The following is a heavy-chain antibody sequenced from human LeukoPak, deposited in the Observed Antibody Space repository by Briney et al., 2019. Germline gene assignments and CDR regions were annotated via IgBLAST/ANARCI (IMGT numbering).Heavy chain of an antibody. CDR2: IYTSGST. J-gene: IGHJ3*02. V-gene: IGHV4-61*02. D-gene: IGHD6-13*01. Sequence: SETLSLTCTVSGGSISSGIYYWSWIRQPPGKGLEWIGRIYTSGSTNYNPSLKSRVTISVDTSKNQFSLKLSSVTAADTAVYYCARRNSSSWVPGAFDIWGQGTMVTVSS. CDR1: GGSISSGIYY. CDR3: ARRNSSSWVPGAFDI.